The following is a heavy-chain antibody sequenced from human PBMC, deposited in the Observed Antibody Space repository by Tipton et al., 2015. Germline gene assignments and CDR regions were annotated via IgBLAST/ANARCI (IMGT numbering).Heavy chain of an antibody. V-gene: IGHV3-23*01. D-gene: IGHD2-21*02. J-gene: IGHJ4*02. CDR1: GFTFSSYA. CDR2: ISGSGGST. Sequence: SLRLSCAASGFTFSSYAMSWVRQAPGKGLEWVSAISGSGGSTYYADSVKGRFTIPRNNSKNTLYLQMNSLRAEDTAVYYCAKDRFVVVTAPPAYWGQGTLVPVPS. CDR3: AKDRFVVVTAPPAY.